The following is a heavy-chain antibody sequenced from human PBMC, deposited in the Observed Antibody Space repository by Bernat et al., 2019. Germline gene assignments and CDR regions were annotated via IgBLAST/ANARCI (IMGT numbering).Heavy chain of an antibody. CDR3: DKDEESSGRDHDAFDI. D-gene: IGHD6-19*01. CDR1: GFTFSLYA. V-gene: IGHV3-23*01. CDR2: ISGSGITT. J-gene: IGHJ3*02. Sequence: EAQLLESGGGLVEPGGSLRLSCAASGFTFSLYAMAWVRQAPGKGLEWVSAISGSGITTYYADSVKGRFTVTRDNYRTTVYLEMSSLTAEDTALYYCDKDEESSGRDHDAFDIWGQGTMVTVSS.